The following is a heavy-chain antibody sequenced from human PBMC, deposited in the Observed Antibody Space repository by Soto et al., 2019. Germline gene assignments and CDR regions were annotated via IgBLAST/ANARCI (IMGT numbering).Heavy chain of an antibody. CDR3: AISSIVVVVGANPDYYYYMEV. Sequence: GASVKVSCKASGGTFSSYTISWVRQAPGQGLEWMGRIIPILGIANYAQKFQGRVTITADKSTSTAYMELSSLRSEDTAVYYCAISSIVVVVGANPDYYYYMEVWGKGTTVTVSS. CDR2: IIPILGIA. V-gene: IGHV1-69*02. CDR1: GGTFSSYT. D-gene: IGHD2-15*01. J-gene: IGHJ6*03.